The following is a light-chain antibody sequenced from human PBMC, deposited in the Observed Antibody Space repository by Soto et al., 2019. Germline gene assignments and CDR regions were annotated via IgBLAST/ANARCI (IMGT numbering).Light chain of an antibody. Sequence: DIQMTQSPSTLAASVGDRVTITCRASQSVVGWLAWYQQKPGKAPKLLIFRASTLESGVPSRFSGSGSETEFTLTISSLQPDDFATYHCQQYYSYPGTFGQGPKVDIK. CDR2: RAS. CDR3: QQYYSYPGT. J-gene: IGKJ1*01. V-gene: IGKV1-5*03. CDR1: QSVVGW.